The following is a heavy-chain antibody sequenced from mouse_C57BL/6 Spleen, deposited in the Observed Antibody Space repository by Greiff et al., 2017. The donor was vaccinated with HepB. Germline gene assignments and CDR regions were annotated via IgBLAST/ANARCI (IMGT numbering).Heavy chain of an antibody. J-gene: IGHJ2*01. D-gene: IGHD1-1*01. CDR1: GFTFSSYA. V-gene: IGHV5-4*01. CDR2: ISDGGSYT. Sequence: EVKLVESGGGLVKPGGSLKLSCAASGFTFSSYAMSWVRQTPEKRLEWVATISDGGSYTYYPDNVKGRFTISRDNAKNNLYLQMSHLKSEDTAMYYCAREGGYYGSSYLDYWGQGTTLTVSS. CDR3: AREGGYYGSSYLDY.